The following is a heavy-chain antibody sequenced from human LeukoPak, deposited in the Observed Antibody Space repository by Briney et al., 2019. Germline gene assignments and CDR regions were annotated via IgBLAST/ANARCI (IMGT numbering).Heavy chain of an antibody. CDR3: VKGGYCSGGSCYSELDY. Sequence: PGGSLRLSCAASGFTFSSYGMHWVRQAPGKGLEWVAVIWYDGSNKYYADSVKGRFTISRDNSKNTLYLQMNSLRAEDTAVYYCVKGGYCSGGSCYSELDYWGQGTLVTVSS. CDR1: GFTFSSYG. V-gene: IGHV3-33*06. D-gene: IGHD2-15*01. CDR2: IWYDGSNK. J-gene: IGHJ4*02.